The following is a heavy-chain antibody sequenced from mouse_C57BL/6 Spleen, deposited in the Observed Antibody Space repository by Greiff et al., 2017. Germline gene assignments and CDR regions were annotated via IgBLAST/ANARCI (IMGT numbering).Heavy chain of an antibody. CDR1: GYTFTSYW. CDR3: ARRYYVSGEFAY. J-gene: IGHJ3*01. CDR2: IYPSDSET. D-gene: IGHD1-1*01. V-gene: IGHV1-61*01. Sequence: VQLQQPGAELVRPGSSVKLSCKASGYTFTSYWMDWVKQRPGQGLEWIGNIYPSDSETHYNQKFKDKATLTVDKSSSTAYMQLSSLTSEDSAVYYCARRYYVSGEFAYWGQGTLVTVSA.